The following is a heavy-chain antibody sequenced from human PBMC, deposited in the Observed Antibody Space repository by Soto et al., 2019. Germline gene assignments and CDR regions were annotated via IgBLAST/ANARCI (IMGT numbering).Heavy chain of an antibody. J-gene: IGHJ5*02. CDR1: GYTFTGYY. CDR3: ARDFRTTIFGVVPFWFDT. CDR2: INPNSGGT. V-gene: IGHV1-2*02. Sequence: GASVKVSCKASGYTFTGYYMHWVRQAPGQGLEWMGWINPNSGGTNYAQKFQGRVTMTRDTSISTAYMELSRLRSDDTAVYYCARDFRTTIFGVVPFWFDTWGQGTLVTVSS. D-gene: IGHD3-3*01.